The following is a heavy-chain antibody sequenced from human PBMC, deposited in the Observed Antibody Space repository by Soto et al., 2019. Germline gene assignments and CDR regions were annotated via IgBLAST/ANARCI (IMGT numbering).Heavy chain of an antibody. CDR1: GDSISNYS. CDR2: LYYTGNV. Sequence: PSETLSLTCTVSGDSISNYSWTWIRQPPGKGLEWIGYLYYTGNVDYNPSLKSRVTISLDTSNNQFSLKLTSVTAADTAVYYCARVFTVTTYAFDIWGQGTMVTVSS. D-gene: IGHD4-17*01. J-gene: IGHJ3*02. CDR3: ARVFTVTTYAFDI. V-gene: IGHV4-59*01.